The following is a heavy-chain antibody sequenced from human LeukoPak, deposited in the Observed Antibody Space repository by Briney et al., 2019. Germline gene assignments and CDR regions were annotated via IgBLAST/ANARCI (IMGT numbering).Heavy chain of an antibody. D-gene: IGHD3-22*01. V-gene: IGHV3-30*01. CDR1: GFTFSSYA. Sequence: GGSLRLSCAASGFTFSSYAMHWVRQAPGKGLEWVAVISYDGSNKYYADSVKGRFTISRDNSKNTLYLQMNSLRAEDTAVYYCARAPAGDYDSSGYYYEYFDYWGQGTLVTVSS. CDR2: ISYDGSNK. J-gene: IGHJ4*02. CDR3: ARAPAGDYDSSGYYYEYFDY.